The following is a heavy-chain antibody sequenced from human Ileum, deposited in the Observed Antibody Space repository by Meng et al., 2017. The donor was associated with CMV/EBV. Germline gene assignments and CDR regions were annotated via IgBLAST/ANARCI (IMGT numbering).Heavy chain of an antibody. V-gene: IGHV3-43*01. CDR3: AKEGGTMWFDS. Sequence: LSCATSGFTFDDFPIHWVRRAPGKGLEWVSLIREGDTRYADSVKGRFTVSRDNSKSSLYLEMNSLRTDDTAIYYCAKEGGTMWFDSWGQGTLVTVSS. CDR1: GFTFDDFP. J-gene: IGHJ5*01. D-gene: IGHD6-25*01. CDR2: IREGDT.